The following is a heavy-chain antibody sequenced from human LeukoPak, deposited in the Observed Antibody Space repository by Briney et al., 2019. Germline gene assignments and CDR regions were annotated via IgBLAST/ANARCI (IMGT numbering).Heavy chain of an antibody. CDR1: GFTFSSYS. CDR3: ARVPLDGHYIVEAY. CDR2: ISSSSSTI. V-gene: IGHV3-48*04. J-gene: IGHJ4*02. D-gene: IGHD4-11*01. Sequence: GGSLRLSCAASGFTFSSYSMNWVRQALGKGLEWVSYISSSSSTIYYADSVKGRFTISRDNAKNSLYLQMNSLRAEDTAVYYCARVPLDGHYIVEAYWGQGTLVTVSS.